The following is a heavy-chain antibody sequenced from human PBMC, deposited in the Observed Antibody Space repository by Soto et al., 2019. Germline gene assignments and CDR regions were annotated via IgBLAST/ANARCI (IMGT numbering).Heavy chain of an antibody. CDR1: GFTFSSYA. CDR3: ARDRWASPSYSGAYYYGMDV. V-gene: IGHV3-30-3*01. J-gene: IGHJ6*02. D-gene: IGHD1-26*01. CDR2: ISYDGSNK. Sequence: GGSLRLSCAASGFTFSSYAMHWVRQAPGKGLEWVAVISYDGSNKYYADSVKGRFTISRDNPKNTLYLQMNSLRAEDTAVYYCARDRWASPSYSGAYYYGMDVWGQGTTVTVSS.